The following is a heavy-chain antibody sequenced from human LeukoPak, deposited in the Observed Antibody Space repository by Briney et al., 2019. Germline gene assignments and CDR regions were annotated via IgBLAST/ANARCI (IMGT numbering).Heavy chain of an antibody. D-gene: IGHD1-26*01. CDR2: IDPAGSST. V-gene: IGHV3-74*01. Sequence: GGSLRLSCEASGFTFSSDWMHWVRQAPGKGLVWVSRIDPAGSSTYFADFVKGRFSVSRDNAKNTVYLQMTSLTAEDTAVYYCTRGVSGNYGNFDYWGQGTLVIVST. CDR1: GFTFSSDW. J-gene: IGHJ4*02. CDR3: TRGVSGNYGNFDY.